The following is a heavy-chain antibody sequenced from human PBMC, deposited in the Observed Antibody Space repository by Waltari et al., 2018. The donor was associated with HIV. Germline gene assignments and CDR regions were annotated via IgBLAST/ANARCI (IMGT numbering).Heavy chain of an antibody. Sequence: EVQLVESGGGLVQPGGSLRLSCAASGFTFSSYWLHWVRQAPGKGLVWVSRINSDGSSTSYADSVKGRFTISRDNAKNTLYLQMNSLRAEDTAVYYCARAQAGGPDCGGDCWYDAFDIWGQGTMVTVSS. CDR3: ARAQAGGPDCGGDCWYDAFDI. J-gene: IGHJ3*02. V-gene: IGHV3-74*01. CDR1: GFTFSSYW. D-gene: IGHD2-21*02. CDR2: INSDGSST.